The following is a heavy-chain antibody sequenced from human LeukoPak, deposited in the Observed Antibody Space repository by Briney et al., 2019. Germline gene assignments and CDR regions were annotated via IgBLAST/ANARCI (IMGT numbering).Heavy chain of an antibody. V-gene: IGHV3-48*03. CDR3: ARVGWIRGYYYYYMDV. CDR2: ISSSGSTI. D-gene: IGHD6-19*01. J-gene: IGHJ6*03. Sequence: PGGSLRLSCAASGFTFSSYEMNWVRQAPGKGLEWVSYISSSGSTIYYADSVKGRFTISRDNAKNSLYLQMNSLRAEDTAVYYCARVGWIRGYYYYYMDVWGKGTTVTISS. CDR1: GFTFSSYE.